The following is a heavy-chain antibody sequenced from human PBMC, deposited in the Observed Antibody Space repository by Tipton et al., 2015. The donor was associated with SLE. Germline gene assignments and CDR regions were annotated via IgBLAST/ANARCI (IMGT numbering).Heavy chain of an antibody. Sequence: TLSLTCNVSGGSISGYFWSWIRQSPEKGPEWIGYIYYSAATNYNPSLKSRVTISIDATKNQFSLNLNSVTAADTAVYYCARGQRYRPFDIWGQGTMVTVSS. CDR1: GGSISGYF. D-gene: IGHD2-15*01. CDR3: ARGQRYRPFDI. CDR2: IYYSAAT. V-gene: IGHV4-59*01. J-gene: IGHJ3*02.